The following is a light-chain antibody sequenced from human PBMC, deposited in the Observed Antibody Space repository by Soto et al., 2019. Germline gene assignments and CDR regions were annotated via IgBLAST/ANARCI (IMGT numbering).Light chain of an antibody. V-gene: IGKV1-9*01. J-gene: IGKJ5*01. CDR2: AAS. CDR1: QGISSY. CDR3: QQLNSYPIT. Sequence: RFTPSPSPPSPSVGXRVPIXCRAXQGISSYLAWYQQKPGKAPKLLIYAASTLQSGVPSRFSGSGSGTDFTLTISSLQPEDFATYYCQQLNSYPITFGQGTRLEIK.